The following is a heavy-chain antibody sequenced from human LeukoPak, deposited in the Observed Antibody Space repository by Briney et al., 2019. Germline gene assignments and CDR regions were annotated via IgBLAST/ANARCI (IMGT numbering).Heavy chain of an antibody. V-gene: IGHV3-7*04. Sequence: GSLRLSCAASGFPFSTYWMSWVRQAPGKGLEWVANIHQDGNEKYYVDSVKGRFTISRDNAKNSLYLQMNSLRAEDTAVFYCARGDKFSGDYWGQGTLVTVSS. D-gene: IGHD2-15*01. CDR3: ARGDKFSGDY. CDR1: GFPFSTYW. CDR2: IHQDGNEK. J-gene: IGHJ4*02.